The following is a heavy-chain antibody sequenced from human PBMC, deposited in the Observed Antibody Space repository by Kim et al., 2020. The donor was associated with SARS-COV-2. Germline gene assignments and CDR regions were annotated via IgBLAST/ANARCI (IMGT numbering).Heavy chain of an antibody. CDR2: VSYDGIDK. V-gene: IGHV3-30*18. Sequence: GRSLRLSCAASGFTFSSYGIHWVRQAPAKGLEWVAVVSYDGIDKYYADSVKGRFTISRDNSKNTLYLQMNSLRAEDTAVYYCAKTVTAVTSDDAFDMWGQGTKVIVSS. D-gene: IGHD4-17*01. CDR1: GFTFSSYG. CDR3: AKTVTAVTSDDAFDM. J-gene: IGHJ3*02.